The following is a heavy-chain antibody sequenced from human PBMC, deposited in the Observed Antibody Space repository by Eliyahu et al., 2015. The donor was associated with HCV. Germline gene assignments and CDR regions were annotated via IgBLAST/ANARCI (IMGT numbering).Heavy chain of an antibody. CDR3: ARDNHDVDTAMVTSFDY. J-gene: IGHJ4*02. Sequence: QVQLVQSGAEVKKPGSSVKVSCKASGGTFSSYAISWVRQAPGQGLEWMGGIIPIFGTANYAQKFQGRVTITADESTSTAYMELSSLRSEDTAVYYCARDNHDVDTAMVTSFDYWGQGTLVTVSS. CDR1: GGTFSSYA. V-gene: IGHV1-69*01. D-gene: IGHD5-18*01. CDR2: IIPIFGTA.